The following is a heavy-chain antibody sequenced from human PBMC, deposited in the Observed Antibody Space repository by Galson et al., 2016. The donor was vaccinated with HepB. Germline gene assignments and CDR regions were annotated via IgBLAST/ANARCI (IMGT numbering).Heavy chain of an antibody. V-gene: IGHV4-31*03. CDR3: ARDLVGRTLTGLGERNGMDG. D-gene: IGHD3-16*01. CDR2: IYYSGST. CDR1: GGSISSSGNY. J-gene: IGHJ6*02. Sequence: TLSLTCTVSGGSISSSGNYWTWIRQHPGTGLEWIGSIYYSGSTYYNPSLQSRVTMSVVMSNIQFSLKLTSVTAADTAVYYCARDLVGRTLTGLGERNGMDGWGQGTTVTVS.